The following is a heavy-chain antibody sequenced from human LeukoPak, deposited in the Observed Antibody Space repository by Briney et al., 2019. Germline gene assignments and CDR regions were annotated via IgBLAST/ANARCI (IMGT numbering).Heavy chain of an antibody. CDR2: INHSGST. J-gene: IGHJ4*02. V-gene: IGHV4-34*01. CDR3: ARGRYYDSSGYYSDNAYYFDY. Sequence: PSETLSLTCAVYGGSFSGYYWSWIRQPPGKGLEWIGEINHSGSTNYNPSLKSRVTISVDTSKNQFSLKLSSVTAADTAVYYYARGRYYDSSGYYSDNAYYFDYWGQGTLVTVSS. D-gene: IGHD3-22*01. CDR1: GGSFSGYY.